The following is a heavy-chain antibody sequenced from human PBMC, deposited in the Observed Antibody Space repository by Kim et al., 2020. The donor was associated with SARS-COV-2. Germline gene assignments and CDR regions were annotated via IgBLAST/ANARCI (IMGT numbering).Heavy chain of an antibody. J-gene: IGHJ6*02. CDR2: SNK. CDR3: ARDSYGMDV. Sequence: SNKDYVDSVKGRFTISRDNSKNTLYLQMNRLRAEDTAVYYCARDSYGMDVWGQGTTVTVSS. V-gene: IGHV3-30*01.